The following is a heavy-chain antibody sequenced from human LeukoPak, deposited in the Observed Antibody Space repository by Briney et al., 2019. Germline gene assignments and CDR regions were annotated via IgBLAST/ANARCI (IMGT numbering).Heavy chain of an antibody. CDR3: ARDHSARGYGYGYYGY. CDR1: GDSISSGDYY. D-gene: IGHD5-18*01. CDR2: IYYTGST. V-gene: IGHV4-30-4*08. J-gene: IGHJ4*02. Sequence: SQTLSLTCTVSGDSISSGDYYWSWIRQPPGEGLEWIGYIYYTGSTYYNPSLKSRLTISVDTSKNQFSLRLSSVTAADTAVYYCARDHSARGYGYGYYGYWGQGTLVTVSS.